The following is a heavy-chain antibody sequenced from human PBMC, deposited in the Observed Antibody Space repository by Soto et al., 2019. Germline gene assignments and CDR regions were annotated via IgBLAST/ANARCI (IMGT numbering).Heavy chain of an antibody. V-gene: IGHV4-39*01. CDR1: GGSISSSSYY. Sequence: PSETLSLTCTVSGGSISSSSYYWGWIRQPPGKGLEWIGSIYYSGSTYYNPSLKSRVTISVDTSKNQFSLKLSSVTAADTAVYHCARHTYYDLWSGPHDDFDIWGQGTRVTVSS. CDR3: ARHTYYDLWSGPHDDFDI. J-gene: IGHJ3*02. D-gene: IGHD3-3*01. CDR2: IYYSGST.